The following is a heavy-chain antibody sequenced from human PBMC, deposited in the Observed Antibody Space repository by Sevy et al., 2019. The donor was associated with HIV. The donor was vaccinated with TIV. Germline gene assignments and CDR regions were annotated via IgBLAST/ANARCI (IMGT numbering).Heavy chain of an antibody. V-gene: IGHV3-23*01. D-gene: IGHD2-8*01. CDR2: LSFGCGEI. J-gene: IGHJ4*02. CDR3: AREGCTKPHDY. CDR1: GFTFSKYS. Sequence: GGSLRLSCAASGFTFSKYSMSWVRQPPGKGLEWVSTLSFGCGEINYADSVKGRFTISRDNSKSSVYLQMNNLRPEDMVVYYCAREGCTKPHDYWGQGTLVTVSS.